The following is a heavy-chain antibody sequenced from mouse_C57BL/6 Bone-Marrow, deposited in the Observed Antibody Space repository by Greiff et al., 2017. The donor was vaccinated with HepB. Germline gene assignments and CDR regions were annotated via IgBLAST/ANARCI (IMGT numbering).Heavy chain of an antibody. CDR1: GFTFSDYG. CDR3: ARRDSSGYLDY. V-gene: IGHV5-15*01. Sequence: EVKVVESGGGLVQPGGSLKLSCAASGFTFSDYGMAWVRQAPRKGPEWVAFISNLAYSIYYADTVTGRFTISRENAKNTLYLEMSGLRSEDTAMYYCARRDSSGYLDYWGQGTTLTVSS. J-gene: IGHJ2*01. D-gene: IGHD3-2*02. CDR2: ISNLAYSI.